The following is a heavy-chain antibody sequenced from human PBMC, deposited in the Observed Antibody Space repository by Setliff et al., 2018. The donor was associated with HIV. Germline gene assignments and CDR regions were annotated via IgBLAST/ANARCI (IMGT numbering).Heavy chain of an antibody. Sequence: SETLSLTCTVFGDSFNGSHYLWGWVRQPPGKGLEWVGNVYYNWATYYNPSLKNRVTISVDTSKNQFSLKLSSVTAADTAIYYCARRIYGNNPYFDYWSQGTLVTVSS. J-gene: IGHJ4*02. CDR3: ARRIYGNNPYFDY. V-gene: IGHV4-39*07. CDR1: GDSFNGSHYL. CDR2: VYYNWAT. D-gene: IGHD4-17*01.